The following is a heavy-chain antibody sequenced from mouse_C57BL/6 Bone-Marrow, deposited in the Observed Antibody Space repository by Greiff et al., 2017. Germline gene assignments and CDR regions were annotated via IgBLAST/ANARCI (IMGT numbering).Heavy chain of an antibody. Sequence: EVKLVESGGGLVQPGGSLSLSCAASGFTFTDYYMSWVRQPPGKALEWLGFIRNKANGYTTESSASVKGRFTISRDNSQSILYLQMNALRAEDSATYYCARYFRGYFDYWGQGTTLTVSS. CDR1: GFTFTDYY. V-gene: IGHV7-3*01. CDR2: IRNKANGYTT. J-gene: IGHJ2*01. CDR3: ARYFRGYFDY.